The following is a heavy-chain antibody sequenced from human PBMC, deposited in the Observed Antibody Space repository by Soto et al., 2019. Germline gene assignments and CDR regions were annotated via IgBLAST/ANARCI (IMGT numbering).Heavy chain of an antibody. Sequence: EVQLVESGGGLVQFGGSLRLSCAASGFTFSNYGMNWVRQAPGRGPEGMAYIGSITRNINYANSVKGRVTISRDNAKNSLYLQMNSLRDEDTAVYYCARGGAARPDYWGQGSLVTVSS. CDR2: IGSITRNI. CDR1: GFTFSNYG. J-gene: IGHJ4*02. CDR3: ARGGAARPDY. D-gene: IGHD6-6*01. V-gene: IGHV3-48*02.